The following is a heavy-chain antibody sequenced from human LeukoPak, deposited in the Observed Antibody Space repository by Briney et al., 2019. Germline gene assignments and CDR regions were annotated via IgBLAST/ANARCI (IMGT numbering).Heavy chain of an antibody. V-gene: IGHV3-23*01. Sequence: GGSLRLSCTTSGFAFSNYAMNWVRQAPGKGPEWVSGISGFNTYYADSVKGRFTIFRDNSKNVLYLQMDRLRAEDTAVYYCAKARSFRGDYWGQGTLVTVSS. CDR1: GFAFSNYA. J-gene: IGHJ4*02. D-gene: IGHD3-16*01. CDR2: ISGFNT. CDR3: AKARSFRGDY.